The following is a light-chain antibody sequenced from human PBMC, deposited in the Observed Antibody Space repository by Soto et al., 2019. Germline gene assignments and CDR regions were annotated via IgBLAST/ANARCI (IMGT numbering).Light chain of an antibody. V-gene: IGKV3-11*01. Sequence: EIVLTQSPATLSLSPGERATLSCRASQSVDSYLAWYQQKPGQAPRLLIFDASNRATGTPARFSGSGSGTDFTLTISSLEPEDFAVYYCQQHSNRLTFGGGTKVEI. CDR3: QQHSNRLT. J-gene: IGKJ4*01. CDR1: QSVDSY. CDR2: DAS.